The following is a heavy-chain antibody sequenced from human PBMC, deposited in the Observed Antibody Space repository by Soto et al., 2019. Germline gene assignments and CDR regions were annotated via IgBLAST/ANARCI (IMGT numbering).Heavy chain of an antibody. Sequence: GGSLRLSCAASGFTFSSYGMHWVRQAPGKGLEWVAVIWYDGSNKYYADSVKGRFTISRDNSKNTLYLQMSSLRAEDTAVYYSETELTMIVKAFDIWGQGTMVTVSS. D-gene: IGHD3-22*01. CDR1: GFTFSSYG. CDR2: IWYDGSNK. J-gene: IGHJ3*02. V-gene: IGHV3-33*01. CDR3: ETELTMIVKAFDI.